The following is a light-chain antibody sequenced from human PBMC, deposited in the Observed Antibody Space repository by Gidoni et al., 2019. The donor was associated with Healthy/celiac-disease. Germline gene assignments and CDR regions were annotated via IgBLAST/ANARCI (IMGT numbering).Light chain of an antibody. CDR3: QAWDSSTVV. CDR2: QDS. V-gene: IGLV3-1*01. Sequence: SSELTQPPSVSVSPGQTASITCSGDKLGDKYACWYQQKPGQPPVLVIYQDSKRPSGIPERFSGSNSGNTATLTISGTQAMDEADYYCQAWDSSTVVFGGGTKLTVL. CDR1: KLGDKY. J-gene: IGLJ2*01.